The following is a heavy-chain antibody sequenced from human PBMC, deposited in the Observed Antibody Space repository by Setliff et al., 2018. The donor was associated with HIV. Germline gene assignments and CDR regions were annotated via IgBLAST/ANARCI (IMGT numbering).Heavy chain of an antibody. CDR1: RFTFSNHW. CDR3: ARVDATDEAFGM. J-gene: IGHJ3*02. Sequence: GESLRLSCAASRFTFSNHWMTWVRQAPGKGLEWVANINPDGSAKIYLDSVRGRFTISRDNAKNSLSLQMNSLRAEDTALYYCARVDATDEAFGMWGQGTMVTVSS. V-gene: IGHV3-7*01. CDR2: INPDGSAK.